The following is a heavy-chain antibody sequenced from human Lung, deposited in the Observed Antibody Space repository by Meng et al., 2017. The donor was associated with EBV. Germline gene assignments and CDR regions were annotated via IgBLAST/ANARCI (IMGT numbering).Heavy chain of an antibody. CDR3: AKDCFGDKDS. CDR1: GITLSSYW. J-gene: IGHJ4*02. D-gene: IGHD3-10*01. CDR2: INEDGSVI. Sequence: EVQVMESGGGLVQPGXSLRLSCAASGITLSSYWVHWVRQVPGKGLVWVSRINEDGSVINYADSVKGRFTISRDNAKNIVYLQMNNLRTEDTAVYYCAKDCFGDKDSWGQGTLVTVSS. V-gene: IGHV3-74*01.